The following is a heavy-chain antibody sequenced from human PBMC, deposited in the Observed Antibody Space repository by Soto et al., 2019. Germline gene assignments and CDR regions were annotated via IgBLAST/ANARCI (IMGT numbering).Heavy chain of an antibody. CDR3: ARDEIRAYYDFWSGYYLPTDGMDV. Sequence: GGSLRLSCVASGFTFSSYWMHWVRQAPGKXLVWVSRINSGGSSTSYADSVKGRFTISRDNAKNTLYLQMNSLRAEDTAVYYCARDEIRAYYDFWSGYYLPTDGMDVWGQGTTVTVSS. CDR1: GFTFSSYW. V-gene: IGHV3-74*01. J-gene: IGHJ6*02. CDR2: INSGGSST. D-gene: IGHD3-3*01.